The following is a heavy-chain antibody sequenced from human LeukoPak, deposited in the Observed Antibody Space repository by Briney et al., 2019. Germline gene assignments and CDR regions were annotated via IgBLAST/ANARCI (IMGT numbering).Heavy chain of an antibody. Sequence: GGSLRLSCAASGFTFSSYTMNWVRQAPGKGLEWISSFSTSGDYMYYADSVKGRFFISRDNAKRSLYLQMNSLRAEDTAVYYCAGGNDYWGQGTLVTVSS. J-gene: IGHJ4*02. D-gene: IGHD3-16*01. CDR2: FSTSGDYM. CDR1: GFTFSSYT. V-gene: IGHV3-21*01. CDR3: AGGNDY.